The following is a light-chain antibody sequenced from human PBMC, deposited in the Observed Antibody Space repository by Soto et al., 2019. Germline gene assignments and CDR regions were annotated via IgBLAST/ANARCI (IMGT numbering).Light chain of an antibody. J-gene: IGLJ1*01. CDR3: SSYAGTSYIV. CDR2: AVN. V-gene: IGLV2-8*01. CDR1: SSDVGGYNY. Sequence: QSALTQPPSASGSLGQSVTISCTGTSSDVGGYNYVSWYQQLPGKAPKLIIYAVNKWPSGVPDRFSGSKSGNTASLTVSGLQAEDEADYYCSSYAGTSYIVSGSGTKLTVL.